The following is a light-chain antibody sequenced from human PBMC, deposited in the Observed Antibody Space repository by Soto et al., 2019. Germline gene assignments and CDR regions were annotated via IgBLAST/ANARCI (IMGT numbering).Light chain of an antibody. J-gene: IGKJ3*01. CDR1: QSISSW. V-gene: IGKV1-5*03. CDR3: QPYCGYPFT. CDR2: KAS. Sequence: DIQMTQSPSTLSASVGDRVTITCRASQSISSWLAWYQQKPGKAPKLLIYKASSLESGVPSRFSGSGSGTEFTLTISSLLPDDFATYLCQPYCGYPFTFGPGTKVVI.